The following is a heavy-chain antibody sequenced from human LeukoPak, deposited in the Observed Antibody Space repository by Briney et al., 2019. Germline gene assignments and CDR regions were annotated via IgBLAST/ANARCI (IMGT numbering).Heavy chain of an antibody. J-gene: IGHJ4*02. CDR3: ARSMVRGVIGSHFDY. D-gene: IGHD3-10*01. Sequence: GGSLRLSCAASGFTFSSYAMHWVRQAPGKGLEWVAVISYDGSNKYYADSVKGRFTISRDNSKNTLYLQVNSLRAEDTAVYYCARSMVRGVIGSHFDYWGQGTLVTVSS. CDR2: ISYDGSNK. CDR1: GFTFSSYA. V-gene: IGHV3-30-3*01.